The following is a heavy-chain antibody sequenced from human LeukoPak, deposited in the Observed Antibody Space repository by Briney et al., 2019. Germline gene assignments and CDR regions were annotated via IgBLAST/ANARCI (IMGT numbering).Heavy chain of an antibody. D-gene: IGHD3-10*01. J-gene: IGHJ3*02. Sequence: ASVKVSCKASGYTFTGYYMHWVRQAPGQGLEWMGWINPNSGGTNYAQKFQGRVTMTRDTSISTAYMELSSLRSEDTAVYYCARDKRITMVRGVSAFDIWGQGTMVTVSS. CDR1: GYTFTGYY. CDR3: ARDKRITMVRGVSAFDI. V-gene: IGHV1-2*02. CDR2: INPNSGGT.